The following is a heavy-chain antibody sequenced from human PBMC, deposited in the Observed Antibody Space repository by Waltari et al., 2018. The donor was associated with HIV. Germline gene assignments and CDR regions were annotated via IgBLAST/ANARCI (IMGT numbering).Heavy chain of an antibody. CDR1: GFTFSSYW. CDR3: ARDPYYGSGSYSGEFDY. D-gene: IGHD3-10*01. J-gene: IGHJ4*02. V-gene: IGHV3-7*01. Sequence: EVQLVESGGGLVQPGGSLRLSCAASGFTFSSYWMSWVRQAPGKGLEWVANIKQDGSEKYYVDSVKGRFTISRDNAKNSLYLQMNSLRAEDTAVYYCARDPYYGSGSYSGEFDYWGQGTLVTVSS. CDR2: IKQDGSEK.